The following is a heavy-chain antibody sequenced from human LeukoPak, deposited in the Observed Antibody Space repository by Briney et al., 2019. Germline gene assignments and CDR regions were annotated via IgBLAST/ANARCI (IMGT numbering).Heavy chain of an antibody. J-gene: IGHJ4*02. D-gene: IGHD6-13*01. CDR3: ARSYSSSWPVDY. Sequence: PGGSLRLSCAASGFTVSSNYMSWVRQAPGKGLEWVSVIYSGGGTYYADAVKGRFTISRANAKNSLYLQMNSPRAEDTAVYYCARSYSSSWPVDYWGQGTLVTVSS. CDR1: GFTVSSNY. V-gene: IGHV3-66*01. CDR2: IYSGGGT.